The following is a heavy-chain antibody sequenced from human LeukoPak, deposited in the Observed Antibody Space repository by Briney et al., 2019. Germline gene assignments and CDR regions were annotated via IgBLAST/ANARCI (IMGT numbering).Heavy chain of an antibody. Sequence: SETLSLTCTVSGGSINDYYWSWIRQPAGKGLEWIGRIHSSGSTNYNPSLKSRVTISVDTSKNQFSLKLSSVTAADTAVYYCARAVYSGGWYHYWGQGTLVTVSS. V-gene: IGHV4-4*07. J-gene: IGHJ4*02. CDR1: GGSINDYY. D-gene: IGHD6-19*01. CDR2: IHSSGST. CDR3: ARAVYSGGWYHY.